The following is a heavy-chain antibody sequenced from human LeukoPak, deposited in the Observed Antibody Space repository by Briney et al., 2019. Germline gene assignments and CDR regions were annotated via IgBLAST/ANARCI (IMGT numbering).Heavy chain of an antibody. CDR3: AREGNYYDMDV. J-gene: IGHJ6*02. CDR2: IFSGGTT. CDR1: GFTVSSNY. Sequence: PGGSLRLSCAASGFTVSSNYMSWVRQAPGKRLEWVSVIFSGGTTYYADSVKGRFTISRDNSKNTLYLQMNSLRAEDTAVYYCAREGNYYDMDVWGQGTTVTVSS. V-gene: IGHV3-53*01.